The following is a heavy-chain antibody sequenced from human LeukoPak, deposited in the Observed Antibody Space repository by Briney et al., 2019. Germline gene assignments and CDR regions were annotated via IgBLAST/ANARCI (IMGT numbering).Heavy chain of an antibody. Sequence: GGSLRLSCAASGFTFSSYEMNWVRQAPGKGLEWVANIKQDGSEKYYVDSVKGRFTISRDNAKNSLYLQMNSLRAEDTAVYYCASAGYYYDSSGYPDAFDIWGQGTMVTVSS. CDR1: GFTFSSYE. D-gene: IGHD3-22*01. CDR2: IKQDGSEK. CDR3: ASAGYYYDSSGYPDAFDI. J-gene: IGHJ3*02. V-gene: IGHV3-7*01.